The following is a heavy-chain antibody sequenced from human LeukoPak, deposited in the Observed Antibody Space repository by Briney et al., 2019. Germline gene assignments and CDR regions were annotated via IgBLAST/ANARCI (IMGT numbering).Heavy chain of an antibody. Sequence: GSSVKVSCKASGGTFSSYTISWVRQAPGQGLEWMGRIIPILGIANYAQKFQGRVTITADKSTSTAYMELSSLRSEGTAVYYCATEYYYDSSGYHYGMDVWGQGTTVTVSS. CDR3: ATEYYYDSSGYHYGMDV. CDR1: GGTFSSYT. D-gene: IGHD3-22*01. CDR2: IIPILGIA. J-gene: IGHJ6*02. V-gene: IGHV1-69*02.